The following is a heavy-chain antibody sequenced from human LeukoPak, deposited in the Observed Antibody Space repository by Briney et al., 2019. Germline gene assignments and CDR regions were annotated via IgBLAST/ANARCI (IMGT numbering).Heavy chain of an antibody. CDR2: ISTNGGST. Sequence: PGGSLRLSCSASGFSFSSYAMHWVRQAPGKGLEYVSAISTNGGSTYYADSVKGRFTISRDNTKNTLYLQMSSVRAEDTAVYYCVKGQEGVYTPTFEYWGQGTLVTVSS. CDR3: VKGQEGVYTPTFEY. CDR1: GFSFSSYA. D-gene: IGHD2-8*01. V-gene: IGHV3-64D*09. J-gene: IGHJ4*02.